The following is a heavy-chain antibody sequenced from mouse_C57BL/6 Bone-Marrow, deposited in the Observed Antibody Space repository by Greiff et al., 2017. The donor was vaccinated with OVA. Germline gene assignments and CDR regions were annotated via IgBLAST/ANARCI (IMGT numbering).Heavy chain of an antibody. J-gene: IGHJ2*01. CDR3: ASSGISY. D-gene: IGHD3-2*02. Sequence: VQLKESGPVLVKPGASVKMSCKASGYTFTDYYMNWVKQSHGKSLEWIGVINPYNGGTSYNQKFKGKATLTVDKSSSTAYMELHSLTSEDSAVYYCASSGISYWGQGTTLTVSS. CDR2: INPYNGGT. CDR1: GYTFTDYY. V-gene: IGHV1-19*01.